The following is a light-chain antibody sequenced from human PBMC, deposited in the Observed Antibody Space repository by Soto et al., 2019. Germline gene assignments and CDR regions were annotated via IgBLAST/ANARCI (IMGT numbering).Light chain of an antibody. CDR1: SSNIGAGYD. Sequence: QPVLTQLPSVSGAPGQRVTISCTGSSSNIGAGYDVHWYQQLPGTAPKLLIYGNSIRPSGVPDRFSGSKSGTSASLAITWLQAEDEADYYCQAYDSSLSGSYVFGTGTKVTVL. V-gene: IGLV1-40*01. J-gene: IGLJ1*01. CDR2: GNS. CDR3: QAYDSSLSGSYV.